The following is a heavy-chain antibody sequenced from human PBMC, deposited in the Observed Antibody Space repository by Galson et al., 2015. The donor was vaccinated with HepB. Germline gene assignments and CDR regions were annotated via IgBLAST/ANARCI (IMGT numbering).Heavy chain of an antibody. V-gene: IGHV3-23*01. D-gene: IGHD6-13*01. CDR2: ISGSGGST. CDR1: GFTFSSYA. J-gene: IGHJ1*01. Sequence: SLRLSCAASGFTFSSYAMSWVRQAPGKGLEWVSAISGSGGSTYYADSVKGRFTISRDNSKNTLYLQMNSLRAEDTAVYYCAKDLLQQLVSHFAEYFQHWGQGTLVTVSS. CDR3: AKDLLQQLVSHFAEYFQH.